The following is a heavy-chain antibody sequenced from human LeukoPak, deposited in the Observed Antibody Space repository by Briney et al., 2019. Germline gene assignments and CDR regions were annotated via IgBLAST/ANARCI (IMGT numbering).Heavy chain of an antibody. D-gene: IGHD1-7*01. CDR1: GGSISSSIYY. CDR2: FSSGGSA. J-gene: IGHJ4*02. Sequence: SETLSLTCIVPGGSISSSIYYWAWIRQSPGKGLEWIGTFSSGGSAYYNPSLTSRVSISKDTSDNQLSLRLYSVTAADTAVYYRARKQTGTMSDVWGQGTQVTVSS. V-gene: IGHV4-39*07. CDR3: ARKQTGTMSDV.